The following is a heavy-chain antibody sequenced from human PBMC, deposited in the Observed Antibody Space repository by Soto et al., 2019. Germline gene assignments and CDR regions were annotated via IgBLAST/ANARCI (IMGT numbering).Heavy chain of an antibody. Sequence: QVQLQQWGAGLLKPSETLSLTCAVYGGSFRGYYWTWIRQSSGVGLEWIGEVDHSGSTNYNPSLKSRGSMPIDKSKNQFSLKLTSATAADTAIYYCASGVRSGGSCTLDHWGHEMRVTGSS. J-gene: IGHJ4*01. CDR1: GGSFRGYY. CDR3: ASGVRSGGSCTLDH. D-gene: IGHD2-15*01. V-gene: IGHV4-34*01. CDR2: VDHSGST.